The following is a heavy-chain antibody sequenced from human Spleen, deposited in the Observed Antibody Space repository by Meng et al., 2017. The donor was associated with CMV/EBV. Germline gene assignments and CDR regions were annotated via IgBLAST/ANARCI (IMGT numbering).Heavy chain of an antibody. CDR1: GFTFSDYA. D-gene: IGHD3-3*01. V-gene: IGHV3-30-3*01. Sequence: GGSLRLSCTASGFTFSDYAMDWVRQGPGKGLEWVAVISHDGNTKYYADSVKGRFTVSKDNSKNTLYLQMSSLRTEDTAIYYCARAFPRSTAFGVVFDRWGQGTLVTVS. CDR3: ARAFPRSTAFGVVFDR. J-gene: IGHJ4*02. CDR2: ISHDGNTK.